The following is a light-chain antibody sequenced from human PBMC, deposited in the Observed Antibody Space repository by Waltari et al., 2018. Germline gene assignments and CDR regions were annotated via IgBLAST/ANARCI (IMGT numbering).Light chain of an antibody. Sequence: QSALTQPASVSGSPGQSIAISCPGTSSDVGNYNLVPWYQQHPGKAPKVIIYEGSKRPSGVSDRFSGSKSGNTASLTISGLQDEDEADYYCCSYAGRDTWVFGGGTKLTVL. V-gene: IGLV2-23*01. J-gene: IGLJ3*02. CDR3: CSYAGRDTWV. CDR1: SSDVGNYNL. CDR2: EGS.